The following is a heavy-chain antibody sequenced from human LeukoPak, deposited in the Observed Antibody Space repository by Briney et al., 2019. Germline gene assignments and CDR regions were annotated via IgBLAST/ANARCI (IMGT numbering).Heavy chain of an antibody. D-gene: IGHD3-22*01. CDR2: TYYRSQWYN. Sequence: SQTLSLTCAISGDSVSSNSAAWNWIMQSPSRGLEWLGRTYYRSQWYNDYAVSVKSRITVNPDTSKNQFSLQLNSVTPEDTAVYYCARVVVSGYYHNDAFDIWGQGTMVTVSS. J-gene: IGHJ3*02. CDR1: GDSVSSNSAA. V-gene: IGHV6-1*01. CDR3: ARVVVSGYYHNDAFDI.